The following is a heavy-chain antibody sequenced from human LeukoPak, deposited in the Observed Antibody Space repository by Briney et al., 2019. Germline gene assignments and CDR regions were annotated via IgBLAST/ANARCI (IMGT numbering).Heavy chain of an antibody. CDR2: INHSGST. CDR1: GGSFSGYY. V-gene: IGHV4-34*01. Sequence: PSETLSLTCAVYGGSFSGYYWSWIRQSPGKGLEWIGEINHSGSTNYNPSLKSRVTISVDTSKNQFSLKLSSVTAADTAVYYCARAYYYYMDVWGKGTTVTISS. CDR3: ARAYYYYMDV. J-gene: IGHJ6*03.